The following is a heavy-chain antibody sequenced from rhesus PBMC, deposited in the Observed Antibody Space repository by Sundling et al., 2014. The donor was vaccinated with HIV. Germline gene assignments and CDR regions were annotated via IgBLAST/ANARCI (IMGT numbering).Heavy chain of an antibody. D-gene: IGHD1-1*01. J-gene: IGHJ5-1*01. CDR1: GYSISRGSY. CDR2: VSGSGGST. CDR3: ARQRGAGGFDV. V-gene: IGHV4-99*01. Sequence: QVQLQESGPGLVNPSETLSLTCAVSGYSISRGSYWGWIRQPPGKGLEYIAYVSGSGGSTYYKASLKSRGTISKDTSKNQFSLKLTSVTAADTAVYYCARQRGAGGFDVWGPGVLVTVAS.